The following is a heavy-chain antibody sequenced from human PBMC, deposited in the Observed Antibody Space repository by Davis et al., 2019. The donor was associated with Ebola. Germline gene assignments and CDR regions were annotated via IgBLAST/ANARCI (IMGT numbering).Heavy chain of an antibody. J-gene: IGHJ5*02. V-gene: IGHV4-59*02. CDR2: ISNGGRT. CDR3: ARSAYSSSWYNWFDP. D-gene: IGHD6-13*01. CDR1: GGSVGSDY. Sequence: MPSETLSLTCSVSGGSVGSDYWSWIRQSPGKGLEWIAFISNGGRTIYNPSLRGRVTISIDTSKNQFSLKLSSVTAADTAVYYCARSAYSSSWYNWFDPWGQGTLVTVSS.